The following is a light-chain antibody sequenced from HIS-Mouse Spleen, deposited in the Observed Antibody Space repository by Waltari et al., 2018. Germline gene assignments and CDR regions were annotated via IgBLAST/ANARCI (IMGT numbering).Light chain of an antibody. CDR1: QSISNY. J-gene: IGKJ3*01. CDR2: AAS. Sequence: DIQMTQSRSSLAASVGYRRTITCRASQSISNYLAWYQQKPGKVPKLLIYAASTLQSGVPSRFSGSGSGTDFTLTISSLQPEDVATYYCQQYNSAPFTFGPGTKVDIK. V-gene: IGKV1-27*01. CDR3: QQYNSAPFT.